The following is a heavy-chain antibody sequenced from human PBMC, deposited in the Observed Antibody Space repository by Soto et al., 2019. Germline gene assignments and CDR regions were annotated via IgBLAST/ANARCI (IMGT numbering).Heavy chain of an antibody. J-gene: IGHJ6*03. CDR2: IYYSGST. V-gene: IGHV4-59*01. D-gene: IGHD3-3*01. CDR1: GGSISSYY. CDR3: ARGLRFLEWPKYYYYMDV. Sequence: PSETLSLTCTVSGGSISSYYWSWIRQPPGKGLEWIGYIYYSGSTNYNPSLKSRVTISVDTSKTQFSLKLSSVTAADTAVYYCARGLRFLEWPKYYYYMDVWGKGTTVTVSS.